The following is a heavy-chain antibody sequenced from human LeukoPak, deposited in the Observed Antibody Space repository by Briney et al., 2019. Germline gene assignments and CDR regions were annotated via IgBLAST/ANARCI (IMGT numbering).Heavy chain of an antibody. J-gene: IGHJ4*02. D-gene: IGHD1-1*01. CDR3: ATGTVGSAWKY. V-gene: IGHV1-46*01. CDR2: INPRGAST. Sequence: ASVKVSCKASGYTFTNYYMHWVRQAAGQGLEWMGMINPRGASTNYAREFQDRVTMTRDTSTSTVYMDLSRLRSEDTAVYYCATGTVGSAWKYWGQGTLVTVSS. CDR1: GYTFTNYY.